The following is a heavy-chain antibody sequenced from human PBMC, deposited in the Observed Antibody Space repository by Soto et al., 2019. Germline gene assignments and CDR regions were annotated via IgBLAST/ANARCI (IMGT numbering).Heavy chain of an antibody. J-gene: IGHJ5*02. CDR3: ARGGFLDWLAWFDP. Sequence: PGGSLRLSCAASGFTFSTYGMYWVRQAPGKGLEWVVMISYDGSNEYYADSVKGRFTISRDNSASTVYMELSGLRSEDTAVYYCARGGFLDWLAWFDPWGQGTLVTVSS. CDR2: ISYDGSNE. CDR1: GFTFSTYG. D-gene: IGHD3-3*01. V-gene: IGHV3-30*03.